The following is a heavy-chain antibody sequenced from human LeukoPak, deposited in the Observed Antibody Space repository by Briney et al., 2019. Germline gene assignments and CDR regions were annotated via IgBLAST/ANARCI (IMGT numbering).Heavy chain of an antibody. CDR3: AKDDLGDWPPLFDS. CDR2: ISRTGGRT. CDR1: GFTFINYG. V-gene: IGHV3-23*01. J-gene: IGHJ4*02. D-gene: IGHD2-21*02. Sequence: GGSLRLSCAASGFTFINYGMSWVRQAPGKGLEWVSAISRTGGRTDYADSVKGRFTISRDNSQNTLYLHMSSLRVEDTAKYYCAKDDLGDWPPLFDSWGQGTLVTVSS.